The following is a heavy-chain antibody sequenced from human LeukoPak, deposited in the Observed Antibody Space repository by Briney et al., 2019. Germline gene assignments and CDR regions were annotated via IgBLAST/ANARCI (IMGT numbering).Heavy chain of an antibody. Sequence: ASVKVSCKASGYTFTGYYMHWVRQAPGQGLEWMGRINPNSGGTNYAQKFQGWVTMTRDTSISTAYMELSRLRSDDTAVYYCARALPYYYDAFDIWGQGTMVTVSS. D-gene: IGHD3-10*01. CDR2: INPNSGGT. CDR1: GYTFTGYY. J-gene: IGHJ3*02. CDR3: ARALPYYYDAFDI. V-gene: IGHV1-2*04.